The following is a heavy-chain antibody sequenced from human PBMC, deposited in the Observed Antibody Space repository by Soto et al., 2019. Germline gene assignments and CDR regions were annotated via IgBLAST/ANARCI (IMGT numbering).Heavy chain of an antibody. Sequence: QVQLVQSGAEVKKPGSSVKVSCKASGGTFSSYAISWVRQAPGQGLEWMGGIIPIFGTANYAQKFQGRVTIXVDXSXNTAYMELSSLRSEDTAVYYCARGPVDSPYYYGMDVWGQGTTVTVSS. CDR1: GGTFSSYA. CDR2: IIPIFGTA. J-gene: IGHJ6*02. D-gene: IGHD5-12*01. V-gene: IGHV1-69*12. CDR3: ARGPVDSPYYYGMDV.